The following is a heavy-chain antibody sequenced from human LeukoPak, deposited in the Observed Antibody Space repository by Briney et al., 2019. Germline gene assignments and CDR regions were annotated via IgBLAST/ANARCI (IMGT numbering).Heavy chain of an antibody. CDR2: IKPSSGDT. CDR1: GYTFTGDQ. Sequence: ASVKVSCKASGYTFTGDQIYWLRQAPGQGLEWVGWIKPSSGDTLYEQKFQSRVTMTRDKSISSAYMELSSLRSDDTAVYYCARKSAGFLTAWGQGTLVTVSS. D-gene: IGHD2/OR15-2a*01. CDR3: ARKSAGFLTA. J-gene: IGHJ5*02. V-gene: IGHV1-2*02.